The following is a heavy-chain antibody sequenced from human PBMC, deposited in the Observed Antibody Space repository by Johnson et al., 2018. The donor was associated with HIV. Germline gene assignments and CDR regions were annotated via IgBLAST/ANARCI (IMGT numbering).Heavy chain of an antibody. J-gene: IGHJ3*02. CDR3: ASREWGGAFDI. CDR2: IYSGGST. CDR1: GFTVSSNY. D-gene: IGHD3-3*01. V-gene: IGHV3-53*01. Sequence: EVQLVESGGGLIQPGGSLRLSCAASGFTVSSNYMSWVRQAPGKGLAWVSVIYSGGSTYYADSVKGRFTISRDNSKNTLYLQMNSLRAGDTAVYYWASREWGGAFDIWGQGTMVTVSS.